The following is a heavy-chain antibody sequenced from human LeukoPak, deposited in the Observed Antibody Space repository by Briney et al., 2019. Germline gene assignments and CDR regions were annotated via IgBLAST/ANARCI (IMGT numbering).Heavy chain of an antibody. V-gene: IGHV3-23*01. CDR3: AKEGLEGSGWNEFDY. Sequence: TGGSLRLSCAASGFTFTSYAMSWVRQAPGKGLEWVSSISVSGGSTYYADSVKGRFTISRDNSKNTLYLQMNSLRAEDTAVYYCAKEGLEGSGWNEFDYWGQGTLVTVSS. CDR2: ISVSGGST. D-gene: IGHD6-19*01. J-gene: IGHJ4*02. CDR1: GFTFTSYA.